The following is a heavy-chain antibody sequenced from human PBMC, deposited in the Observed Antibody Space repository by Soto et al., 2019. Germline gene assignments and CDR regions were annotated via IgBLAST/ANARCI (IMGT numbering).Heavy chain of an antibody. Sequence: GGSLRLSCAASGFTFSSYATTSPRQAPGKGLEWVSAISGSGGSTYYADSVKGRFTISRDNSKNTLYLQMNSLRAEDTAVYYCAKAAHIAAAYYYYYYMDVWGKGTTVTVSS. CDR1: GFTFSSYA. D-gene: IGHD6-13*01. CDR3: AKAAHIAAAYYYYYYMDV. V-gene: IGHV3-23*01. CDR2: ISGSGGST. J-gene: IGHJ6*03.